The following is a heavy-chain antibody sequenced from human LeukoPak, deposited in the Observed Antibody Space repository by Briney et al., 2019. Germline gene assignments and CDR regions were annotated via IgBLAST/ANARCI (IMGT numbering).Heavy chain of an antibody. CDR1: GYTFTSYY. CDR3: AREWELLD. CDR2: INPCGGST. J-gene: IGHJ4*02. V-gene: IGHV1-46*01. D-gene: IGHD1-26*01. Sequence: ASVKVSCKASGYTFTSYYMHWVRQAPGQGLEWMGIINPCGGSTSYAQKFQGRVTITRNTSISTAYMELSSLRSEDTAVYYCAREWELLDWGQGTLVTVSS.